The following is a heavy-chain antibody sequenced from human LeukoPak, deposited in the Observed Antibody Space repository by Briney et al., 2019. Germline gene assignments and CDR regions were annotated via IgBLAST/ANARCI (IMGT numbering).Heavy chain of an antibody. J-gene: IGHJ4*02. D-gene: IGHD3-3*01. CDR1: GGSISSSSYY. CDR2: IYYSGST. Sequence: PSETLSLTCTVSGGSISSSSYYWGWIRQPPGKGLEWIGSIYYSGSTYYNPSLKSRVTISVDTSKNQFSLKLSSVTAADTAVYYCATLRFLEWLFDYWGQGTLVTVSS. CDR3: ATLRFLEWLFDY. V-gene: IGHV4-39*07.